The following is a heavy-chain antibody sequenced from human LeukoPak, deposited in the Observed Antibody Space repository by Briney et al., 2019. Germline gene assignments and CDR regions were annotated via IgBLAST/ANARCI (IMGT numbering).Heavy chain of an antibody. V-gene: IGHV3-21*01. D-gene: IGHD2-21*02. Sequence: GGPLRLSCAASGFTFSSYSMNWVRQAPGKGLEWVSSISSSSSYIYYADSVKGRFTISRDNAKNSLYLQMNSLRAGDTAVYYCARDPGYCGGDCYSKFDYWGQGTLVTVSS. CDR3: ARDPGYCGGDCYSKFDY. CDR1: GFTFSSYS. J-gene: IGHJ4*02. CDR2: ISSSSSYI.